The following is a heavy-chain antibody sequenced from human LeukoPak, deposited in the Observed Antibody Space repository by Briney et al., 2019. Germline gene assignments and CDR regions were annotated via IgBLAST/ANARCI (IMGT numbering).Heavy chain of an antibody. CDR3: ARDPSGGYFDY. D-gene: IGHD1-14*01. V-gene: IGHV1-69*01. Sequence: SVKVSCKASGGTFSSYVISWVRQAPGQGLEWMGGIIPIFGTANYAQKFQGRVTITADESTSTAYMELSSLRSDDTAVYYCARDPSGGYFDYWGQGTLVTVSS. J-gene: IGHJ4*02. CDR2: IIPIFGTA. CDR1: GGTFSSYV.